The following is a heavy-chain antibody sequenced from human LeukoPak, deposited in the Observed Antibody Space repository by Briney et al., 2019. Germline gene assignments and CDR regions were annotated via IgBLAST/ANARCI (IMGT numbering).Heavy chain of an antibody. J-gene: IGHJ4*02. V-gene: IGHV4-30-2*02. D-gene: IGHD2-2*01. CDR2: IYHSGST. CDR1: GGSISSGGYS. Sequence: PSETLSLTCAVSGGSISSGGYSWSWIRQPPGKGLEWIGYIYHSGSTYYNPSLKSRVTISVDTSKNQFSLKLSSVTAADTAVYYCARGCNSLSCYVPFEYWGQGTLVAVSS. CDR3: ARGCNSLSCYVPFEY.